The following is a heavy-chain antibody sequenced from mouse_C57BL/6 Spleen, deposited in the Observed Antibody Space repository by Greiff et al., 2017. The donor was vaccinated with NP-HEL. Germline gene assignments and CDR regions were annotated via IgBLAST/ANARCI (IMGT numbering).Heavy chain of an antibody. D-gene: IGHD2-2*01. J-gene: IGHJ3*01. CDR2: ISSGSSTI. CDR1: GFTFSDYG. V-gene: IGHV5-17*01. CDR3: ARPRSTMVTTVFAY. Sequence: EVKLMESGGGLVKPGGSLKLSCAASGFTFSDYGMHWVRQAPEKGLEWVAYISSGSSTIYYADTVKGRFTISRDNAKNTLFLQMTSLRSEDTAMYYCARPRSTMVTTVFAYWGQGTLVTVSA.